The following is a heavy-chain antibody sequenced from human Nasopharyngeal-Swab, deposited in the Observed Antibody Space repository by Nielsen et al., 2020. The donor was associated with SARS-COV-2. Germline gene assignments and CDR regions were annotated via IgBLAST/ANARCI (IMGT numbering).Heavy chain of an antibody. V-gene: IGHV3-30-3*01. D-gene: IGHD2-8*01. J-gene: IGHJ4*02. CDR2: DGSSQ. CDR3: VREAPRPRDGSLGPVRPPPLWCYFDL. Sequence: GGSLRLSCTAPGFTHVYVIHWVRQAPGQGLEWVAVDGSSQQYADSVKGRFTISRDSSRDTVYLQLNDLRPEDTAVYYCVREAPRPRDGSLGPVRPPPLWCYFDLWGQGTLVTVSS. CDR1: GFTHVYV.